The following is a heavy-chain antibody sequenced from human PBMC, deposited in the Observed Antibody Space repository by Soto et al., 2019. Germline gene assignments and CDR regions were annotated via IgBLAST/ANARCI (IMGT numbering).Heavy chain of an antibody. V-gene: IGHV3-23*01. CDR1: GFTFSSSA. D-gene: IGHD6-19*01. CDR3: AKCSVGTVRTSGWCNWFDP. Sequence: EVRLLESGGGLAQPGGSRRLSCAASGFTFSSSAMNWVRQAPGKGLEWVSSIRVGGGDTFYADSVRGRFTVSRDISRNTLYLQMNSLRAEETAIYYCAKCSVGTVRTSGWCNWFDPWGQGTLVTDSS. CDR2: IRVGGGDT. J-gene: IGHJ5*02.